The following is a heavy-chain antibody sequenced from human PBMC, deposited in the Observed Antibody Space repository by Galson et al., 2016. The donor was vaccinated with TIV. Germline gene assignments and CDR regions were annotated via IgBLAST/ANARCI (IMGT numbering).Heavy chain of an antibody. CDR3: AKDRGRETPLRIEAAGPHDAFDI. CDR2: VSGSGGAT. CDR1: GFTFSSYG. J-gene: IGHJ3*02. Sequence: SLRLSCAASGFTFSSYGMTWARQTPGKGLEWVSTVSGSGGATYYAESVKGRFTISRDNSKSLVYLQMNSLRAEDTAVYYCAKDRGRETPLRIEAAGPHDAFDIWGQGTMVTVSS. V-gene: IGHV3-23*01. D-gene: IGHD6-13*01.